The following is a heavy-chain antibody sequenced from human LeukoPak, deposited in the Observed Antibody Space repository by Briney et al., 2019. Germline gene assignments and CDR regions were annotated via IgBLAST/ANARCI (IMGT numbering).Heavy chain of an antibody. CDR2: IYSGGNA. J-gene: IGHJ4*02. V-gene: IGHV3-66*04. D-gene: IGHD3-10*01. Sequence: TGGSLRLSCAASGLTVSSNYMSWVPQAPGKGLKWVSVIYSGGNAYQADSVKGRFIISRDKSKNTLYLQMNSLRAEDTAVYHCARHGSGSLYFDYWGQGTLVTVSS. CDR3: ARHGSGSLYFDY. CDR1: GLTVSSNY.